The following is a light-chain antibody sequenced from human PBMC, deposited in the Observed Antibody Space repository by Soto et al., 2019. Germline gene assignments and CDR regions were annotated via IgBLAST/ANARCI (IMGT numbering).Light chain of an antibody. CDR2: AAS. V-gene: IGKV1-27*01. CDR3: QRFNSDPPT. CDR1: QGISNY. J-gene: IGKJ1*01. Sequence: DIQMPQSPSSLSAFVGDRVTITCRASQGISNYLAWYQQKPGRVPKLLIYAASTLQSGVPSRFSGSGSGTDFTLTISSLQPEDVATYYCQRFNSDPPTFGQGTKVDIK.